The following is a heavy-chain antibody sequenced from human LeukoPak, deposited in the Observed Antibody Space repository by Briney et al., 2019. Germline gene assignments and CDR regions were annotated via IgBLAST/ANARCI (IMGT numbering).Heavy chain of an antibody. V-gene: IGHV1-69*04. D-gene: IGHD5-18*01. CDR3: ASVNQMEDTAGGRVDY. J-gene: IGHJ4*02. Sequence: GSSVKVSCKASGGTFSSYAISWVRQAPGQGLEWMGRIIPILGIANYAQKFQGRVTITADKSTSTAYMELSSLRSEDTAVYYCASVNQMEDTAGGRVDYWGQGTLVTVSS. CDR1: GGTFSSYA. CDR2: IIPILGIA.